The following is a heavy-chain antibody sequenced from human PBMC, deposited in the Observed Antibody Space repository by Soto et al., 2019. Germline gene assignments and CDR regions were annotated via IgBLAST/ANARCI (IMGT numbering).Heavy chain of an antibody. D-gene: IGHD3-22*01. CDR2: IYYSGST. V-gene: IGHV4-31*03. J-gene: IGHJ4*02. CDR3: ASGPEYYYDSSGYYLTPYYFDY. Sequence: SETLSLTCTVSGGSISSGGYYWSWIRQHPGKGLEWIGYIYYSGSTYYNPSLKSRVTISVDTSKNQFSLKLSSVTAADTAVYYCASGPEYYYDSSGYYLTPYYFDYWGQGTLVTVSS. CDR1: GGSISSGGYY.